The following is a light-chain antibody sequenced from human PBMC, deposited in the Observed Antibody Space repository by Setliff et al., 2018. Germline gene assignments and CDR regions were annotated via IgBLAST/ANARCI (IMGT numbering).Light chain of an antibody. CDR3: SSYSGSNWFII. CDR2: EVS. Sequence: SALTQPPSASGSPGQAVTISCTGSSSDIGYYNYVSWYQQHPGKAPKLLIYEVSNRPSGVPDRFSGSKSDNTASLTVSGLQAEDEANHYCSSYSGSNWFIIFGGGTKVTVL. J-gene: IGLJ2*01. CDR1: SSDIGYYNY. V-gene: IGLV2-8*01.